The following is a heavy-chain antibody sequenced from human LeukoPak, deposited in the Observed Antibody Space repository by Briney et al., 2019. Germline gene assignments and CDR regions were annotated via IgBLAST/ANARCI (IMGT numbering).Heavy chain of an antibody. Sequence: PGGFLRLSCAASGFTFDDYAMHWVRQAPGKGLEWVSLISWDGGSTYYADSVKGRFTISRDNSKNSLYLQMNSLRAEDTALHYCAKDGQQPTSGYYYYYMDVWGRGTTVTVSS. V-gene: IGHV3-43D*04. D-gene: IGHD6-13*01. CDR1: GFTFDDYA. CDR3: AKDGQQPTSGYYYYYMDV. J-gene: IGHJ6*03. CDR2: ISWDGGST.